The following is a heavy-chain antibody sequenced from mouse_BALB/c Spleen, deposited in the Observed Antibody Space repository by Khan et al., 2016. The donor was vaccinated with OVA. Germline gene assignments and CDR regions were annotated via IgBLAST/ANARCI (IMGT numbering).Heavy chain of an antibody. Sequence: VQLQESGAELARPGASVKLSCKSSGYTFTSYWMQWVKQRPGQGLEWIGYINPSTGYTEYNQRFKDKATLTADKSSSTAYMQLSSLTSEESAVYYCANHGSSAAWLTYWGQGTLVTVSA. V-gene: IGHV1-4*01. J-gene: IGHJ3*01. D-gene: IGHD1-1*01. CDR2: INPSTGYT. CDR1: GYTFTSYW. CDR3: ANHGSSAAWLTY.